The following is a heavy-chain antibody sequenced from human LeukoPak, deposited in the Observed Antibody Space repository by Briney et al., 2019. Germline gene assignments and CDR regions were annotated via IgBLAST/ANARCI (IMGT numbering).Heavy chain of an antibody. Sequence: SQTLSLTCAISGDTVSSNSTAWDCIRQSPSRGLEWLLKTDYRSNWYNDSAVAMKTSPDTNPNTPQNLQSIALNSMTPEDTAVYYCARSVNAGCLDYWGQGALVTVSS. CDR3: ARSVNAGCLDY. D-gene: IGHD4-23*01. J-gene: IGHJ4*02. CDR1: GDTVSSNSTA. V-gene: IGHV6-1*03. CDR2: TDYRSNWYN.